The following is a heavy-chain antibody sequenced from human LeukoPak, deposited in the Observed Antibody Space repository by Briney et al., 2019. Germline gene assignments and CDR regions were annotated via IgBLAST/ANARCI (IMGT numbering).Heavy chain of an antibody. CDR2: INPNSGGT. V-gene: IGHV1-2*02. Sequence: ASVKVSCKASGYTFTGYYMHWVRQAPGQGLEWMGWINPNSGGTNYAQKFQGRATMTRDTSISTAYMELSRLRSDDTAVYYCAREWRGIVVVVAATPAYWGQGTLVTVSS. CDR3: AREWRGIVVVVAATPAY. D-gene: IGHD2-15*01. J-gene: IGHJ4*02. CDR1: GYTFTGYY.